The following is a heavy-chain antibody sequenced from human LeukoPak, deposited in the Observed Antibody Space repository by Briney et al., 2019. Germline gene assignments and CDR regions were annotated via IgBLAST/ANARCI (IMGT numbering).Heavy chain of an antibody. CDR2: IYYSGST. D-gene: IGHD3-16*01. CDR1: GGSISSGDYY. J-gene: IGHJ3*02. Sequence: SETLSLTCTVSGGSISSGDYYWSWIRQPPGKGLEWIGYIYYSGSTYYNPSLKSRVTISVDTSKNQFSLKLSSVTAADTAVYYCARDTGGGGPSRAFDIWGQGTMVTVPS. V-gene: IGHV4-30-4*01. CDR3: ARDTGGGGPSRAFDI.